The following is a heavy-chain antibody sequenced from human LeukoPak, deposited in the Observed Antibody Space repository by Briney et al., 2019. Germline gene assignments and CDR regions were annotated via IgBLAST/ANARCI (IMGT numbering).Heavy chain of an antibody. Sequence: GGSLRLSCAPSGFPFSRYSMNWVRQAPGKGLEGVAYISNDRRTIYCGDSVKGRFNISRDNDKSFLYLQMENLRVEDTAVYYCTTYFDTTGYFEEAYDTWGQGTLVTVSA. D-gene: IGHD3-22*01. CDR2: ISNDRRTI. J-gene: IGHJ4*03. CDR3: TTYFDTTGYFEEAYDT. V-gene: IGHV3-48*01. CDR1: GFPFSRYS.